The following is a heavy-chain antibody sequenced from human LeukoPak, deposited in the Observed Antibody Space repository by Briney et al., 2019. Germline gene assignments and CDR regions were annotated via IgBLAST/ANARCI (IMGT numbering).Heavy chain of an antibody. CDR2: ISTYNGDS. J-gene: IGHJ4*02. CDR3: ARDLGLNTSMIFFDY. Sequence: ASVKLSCKASGYTFTSFGISWERQAPGQGPEWMGWISTYNGDSNYVQKFQGRVTMTTDTSTNKAYMELTSLTSDHTAVYYCARDLGLNTSMIFFDYWGQGTLVTVSS. D-gene: IGHD3-16*01. CDR1: GYTFTSFG. V-gene: IGHV1-18*01.